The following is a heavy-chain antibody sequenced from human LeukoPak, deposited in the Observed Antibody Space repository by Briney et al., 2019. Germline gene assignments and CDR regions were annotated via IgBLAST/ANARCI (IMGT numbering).Heavy chain of an antibody. CDR1: GFTFSSYA. V-gene: IGHV3-30*04. J-gene: IGHJ4*02. D-gene: IGHD2-15*01. Sequence: GGSLRLSCAASGFTFSSYAMHWVRQAPGKGLEWVAVISYGGSNKYYADSVKGRFTISRDNSKNTLYLQMNSLRAEDTAVYYCARGVVVAALDYWGQGTLVTVSS. CDR2: ISYGGSNK. CDR3: ARGVVVAALDY.